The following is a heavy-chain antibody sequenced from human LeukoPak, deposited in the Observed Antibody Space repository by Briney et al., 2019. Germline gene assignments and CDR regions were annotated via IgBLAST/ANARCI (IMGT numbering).Heavy chain of an antibody. CDR1: GYTFTGYY. D-gene: IGHD6-6*01. V-gene: IGHV1-8*02. CDR3: ARSRLVLKRGFDP. J-gene: IGHJ5*02. Sequence: VASVKVSCKASGYTFTGYYMHWVRQAPGQGLEWMGWMNPNSGNTGYAQKFQGRVTMTRNTSISTAYMELSSLRSEDTAVYYCARSRLVLKRGFDPWGQGTLVTVSS. CDR2: MNPNSGNT.